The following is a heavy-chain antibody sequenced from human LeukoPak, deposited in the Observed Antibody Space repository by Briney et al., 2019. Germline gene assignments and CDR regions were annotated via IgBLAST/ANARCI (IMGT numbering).Heavy chain of an antibody. J-gene: IGHJ6*03. Sequence: SVKVSCKASGYTFTSYTMNWVRQAPGQGLEWMGGIIPIFGTANYAQKFQGRVTITADESTSTAYMELSSLRSEDTAVYYCARETGYSKQYYYMDVWGKGTTVTVSS. CDR2: IIPIFGTA. D-gene: IGHD4-11*01. CDR1: GYTFTSYT. CDR3: ARETGYSKQYYYMDV. V-gene: IGHV1-69*13.